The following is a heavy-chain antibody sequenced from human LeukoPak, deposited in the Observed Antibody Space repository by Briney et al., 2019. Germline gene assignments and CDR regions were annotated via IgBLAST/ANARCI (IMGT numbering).Heavy chain of an antibody. D-gene: IGHD3-3*01. CDR1: GFTFSTYW. V-gene: IGHV3-7*01. CDR2: INQDGSEQ. J-gene: IGHJ6*03. CDR3: ARDFGDFWSGYYTDYYYYYMDV. Sequence: GGSLRLSCAASGFTFSTYWMSWVRQAPGKGLEWVANINQDGSEQYYVDSVKGRFTISRDNTKNSLYLQMNSLRAEDTAVYYCARDFGDFWSGYYTDYYYYYMDVWGKGTTVTVSS.